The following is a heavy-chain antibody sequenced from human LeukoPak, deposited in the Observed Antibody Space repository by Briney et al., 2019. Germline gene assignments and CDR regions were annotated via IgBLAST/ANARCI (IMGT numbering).Heavy chain of an antibody. J-gene: IGHJ4*02. CDR1: GFTFSSYS. V-gene: IGHV3-21*01. Sequence: GGSLRLSCVASGFTFSSYSMNWVRQAPGKGLEWVSSISSSSSYIYYADSVKGRFTISRDNAKNSLYLQMNSLRAEDTAVYYCARGGYYDYVWGSYWGQGTLVTVSS. D-gene: IGHD3-16*01. CDR2: ISSSSSYI. CDR3: ARGGYYDYVWGSY.